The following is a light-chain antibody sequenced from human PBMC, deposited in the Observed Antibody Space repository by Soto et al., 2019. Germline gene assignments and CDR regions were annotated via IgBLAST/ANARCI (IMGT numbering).Light chain of an antibody. CDR3: QVWDSSSVV. CDR1: NIGSKS. Sequence: SSELTQPPSVSVAPGTTARITCGGNNIGSKSVHWYQQKPGQAPVLVIYYDSDRPSGIPERFSGSNSGNTATLTISRVEAGDEADYYCQVWDSSSVVFGGGTKLTVL. J-gene: IGLJ2*01. V-gene: IGLV3-21*04. CDR2: YDS.